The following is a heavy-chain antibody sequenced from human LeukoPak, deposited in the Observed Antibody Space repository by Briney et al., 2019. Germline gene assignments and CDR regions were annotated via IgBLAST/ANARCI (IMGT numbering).Heavy chain of an antibody. CDR1: GFTLTELS. CDR3: ATESFMVRGISYFDY. CDR2: FDPEDGET. Sequence: WASVKVSCKVSGFTLTELSIHWVRQAPGQGLEWMGGFDPEDGETIYAQKFQDRLTMTEDTSTDTSYMELSSLRSEDTAIYYCATESFMVRGISYFDYWGQGTLVTVSS. V-gene: IGHV1-24*01. J-gene: IGHJ4*02. D-gene: IGHD3-10*01.